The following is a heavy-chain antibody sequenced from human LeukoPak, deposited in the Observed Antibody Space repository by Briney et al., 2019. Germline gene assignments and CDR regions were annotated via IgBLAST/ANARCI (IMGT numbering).Heavy chain of an antibody. J-gene: IGHJ6*03. CDR2: MNPNSGNK. D-gene: IGHD6-19*01. V-gene: IGHV1-8*01. CDR3: ARGPQWRGDYYYMDV. CDR1: GYSFTNFD. Sequence: ASVKVSCKASGYSFTNFDINWVPQATAQELEGMGWMNPNSGNKGYAQKFQGRVTMTMNTSITTAYMELSSLRSEDTAVYYCARGPQWRGDYYYMDVWGRGTTVTVSS.